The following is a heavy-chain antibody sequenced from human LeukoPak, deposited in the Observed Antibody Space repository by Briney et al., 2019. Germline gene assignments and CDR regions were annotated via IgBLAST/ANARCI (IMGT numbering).Heavy chain of an antibody. J-gene: IGHJ3*02. V-gene: IGHV5-51*01. CDR2: LYPGDSDT. CDR1: GYSFTSYW. D-gene: IGHD3-22*01. CDR3: ARSYYDTSGYLGVGTFDI. Sequence: GESLKISCKGSGYSFTSYWIGWVRQMPGKGLEWMGILYPGDSDTRYIPSFQGQVTISADISTAYLQWSSLKASDTAMYYCARSYYDTSGYLGVGTFDIWGQGTMVTVSS.